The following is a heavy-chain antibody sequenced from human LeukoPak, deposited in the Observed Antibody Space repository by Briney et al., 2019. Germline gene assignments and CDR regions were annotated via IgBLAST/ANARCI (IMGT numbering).Heavy chain of an antibody. V-gene: IGHV4-59*01. CDR1: GGSISSYY. D-gene: IGHD3/OR15-3a*01. Sequence: PSETLSLTCTVSGGSISSYYWSWIRQPPGKGLEWIGYIYYSGSTNYNPSLKSRVTISVDTSKNQFSLKLSSVTATDTAVYYCATRTGYFDYWGQGTLVTVSS. CDR2: IYYSGST. J-gene: IGHJ4*02. CDR3: ATRTGYFDY.